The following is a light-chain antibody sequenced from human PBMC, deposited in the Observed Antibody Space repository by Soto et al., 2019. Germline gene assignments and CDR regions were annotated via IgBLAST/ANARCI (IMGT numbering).Light chain of an antibody. Sequence: DIVLTQSPGTLSLSPGERATLSCRASQSVSSSYLAWYQQKPGQAPRLLIYGPSNRATGIPDRFSGSGSATDFTLTTSRLEPEDFAVYYCQQYDTSPLTFGGGTKVDIK. V-gene: IGKV3-20*01. CDR2: GPS. CDR1: QSVSSSY. CDR3: QQYDTSPLT. J-gene: IGKJ4*01.